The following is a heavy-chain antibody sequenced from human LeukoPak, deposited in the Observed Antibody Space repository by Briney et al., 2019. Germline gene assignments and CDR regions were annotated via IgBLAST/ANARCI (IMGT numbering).Heavy chain of an antibody. D-gene: IGHD6-6*01. CDR1: GGSISSYY. CDR2: IYYSGST. V-gene: IGHV4-59*08. CDR3: VRGEQRVRYLQH. Sequence: SETLSLTCTVSGGSISSYYWSWIRQPPGKGLEWIGYIYYSGSTNYNPSLKSRVTISVDTSKNQFSLKLSSVTAADTAVYYCVRGEQRVRYLQHWGQGTLVTVSS. J-gene: IGHJ1*01.